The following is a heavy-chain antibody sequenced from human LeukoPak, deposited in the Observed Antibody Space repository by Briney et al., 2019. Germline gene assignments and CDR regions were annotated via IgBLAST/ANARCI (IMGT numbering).Heavy chain of an antibody. J-gene: IGHJ4*02. V-gene: IGHV1-46*01. CDR2: INPSGGST. CDR1: GYTFTSYY. Sequence: ASVKVSCKASGYTFTSYYMHWVRQAPGQGLEWTGIINPSGGSTSYAQKFQGRVTMTRDTSTSTVYMGLSSLRSEDTAVYYCAREGLMITFGGVIAIAEHFDYWGQGTLVTVSS. CDR3: AREGLMITFGGVIAIAEHFDY. D-gene: IGHD3-16*02.